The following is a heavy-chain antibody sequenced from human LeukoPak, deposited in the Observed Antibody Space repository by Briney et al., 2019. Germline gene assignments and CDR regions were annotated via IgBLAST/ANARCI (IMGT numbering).Heavy chain of an antibody. J-gene: IGHJ3*02. CDR1: GFTFSMYG. Sequence: GGSLRLSCAASGFTFSMYGMHWVRQAPGKGLEWVTFIRHDGSDKYYADSVKGRFTISRDNSKKTVYLQMNSLRADDTAVYYCAKDRGGYNYGPLDAFDIWGQTRVVIVSS. V-gene: IGHV3-30*02. CDR2: IRHDGSDK. CDR3: AKDRGGYNYGPLDAFDI. D-gene: IGHD5-18*01.